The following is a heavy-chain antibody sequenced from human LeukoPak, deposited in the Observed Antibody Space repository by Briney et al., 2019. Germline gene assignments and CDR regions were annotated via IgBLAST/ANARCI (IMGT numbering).Heavy chain of an antibody. V-gene: IGHV4-59*01. CDR3: ASFYGSNAFDI. Sequence: PSETLSLTCTVSGGSISSYYWSWIRQPPGKGLEWIGYIYYSGSTNDNPSLKSRVTISVDTSKNQFSLKLSSVTAADTAVYYCASFYGSNAFDIWGQGTMVTVSS. CDR2: IYYSGST. J-gene: IGHJ3*02. D-gene: IGHD3-10*01. CDR1: GGSISSYY.